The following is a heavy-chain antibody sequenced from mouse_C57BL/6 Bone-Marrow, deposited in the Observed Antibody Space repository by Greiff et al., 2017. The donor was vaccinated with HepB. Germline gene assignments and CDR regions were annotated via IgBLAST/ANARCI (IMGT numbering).Heavy chain of an antibody. CDR2: ISYDGSN. D-gene: IGHD1-1*02. J-gene: IGHJ1*03. V-gene: IGHV3-6*01. Sequence: DVQLQESGPGLVKPSQSLSLTCSVTGYSITSGYYWNWIRQFPGNKLEWIGYISYDGSNNYNPSLKNRISITRDTSKNQFFLKLNSVTTEDTATYYCAREGYYGYWYFDVWGTGTTVTVSS. CDR1: GYSITSGYY. CDR3: AREGYYGYWYFDV.